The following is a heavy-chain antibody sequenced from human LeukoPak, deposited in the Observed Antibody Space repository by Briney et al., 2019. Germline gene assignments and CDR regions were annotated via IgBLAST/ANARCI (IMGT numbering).Heavy chain of an antibody. V-gene: IGHV1-18*01. Sequence: ASVKVSCKASGYTFTSYGISWVRQAPGQGLEWMGWISAYNGNTNYAQKLQGRVTMTTDTSTSTAYMQLRSLRSDDTAVYYCARGGRNGQQLAAYWFDPWGQGTLVTVSS. CDR1: GYTFTSYG. J-gene: IGHJ5*02. D-gene: IGHD6-13*01. CDR2: ISAYNGNT. CDR3: ARGGRNGQQLAAYWFDP.